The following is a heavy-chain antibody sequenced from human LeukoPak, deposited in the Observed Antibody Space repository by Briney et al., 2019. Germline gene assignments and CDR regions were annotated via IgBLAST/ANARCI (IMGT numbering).Heavy chain of an antibody. V-gene: IGHV4-34*01. Sequence: SETLSLTCAVYGGSFSSYYWSWIRQPPGKGLEWIGEINHSGSTNYNPSLKSRVTISVDTSKNQFSLKLSSVTAADTAVYYCAREAVTYYDILTGSPSFDYWGQGTLVTVSS. CDR3: AREAVTYYDILTGSPSFDY. D-gene: IGHD3-9*01. CDR2: INHSGST. CDR1: GGSFSSYY. J-gene: IGHJ4*02.